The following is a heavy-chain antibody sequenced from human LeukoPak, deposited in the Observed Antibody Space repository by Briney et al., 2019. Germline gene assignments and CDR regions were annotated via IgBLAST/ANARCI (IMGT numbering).Heavy chain of an antibody. CDR1: GYTFTGYY. V-gene: IGHV1-2*02. CDR3: ARVRITIFGVVITAFDY. J-gene: IGHJ4*02. CDR2: INPNSGGT. Sequence: ASVKVSCKTSGYTFTGYYMHWVRQAPGQGLEWMGWINPNSGGTNYAQKFQGRVTMTRDTSISTAYMELSRLRSDDTAVYYCARVRITIFGVVITAFDYWGQGTLVTVSS. D-gene: IGHD3-3*01.